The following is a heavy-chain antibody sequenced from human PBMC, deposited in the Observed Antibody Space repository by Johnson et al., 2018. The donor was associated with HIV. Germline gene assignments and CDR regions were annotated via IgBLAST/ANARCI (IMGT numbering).Heavy chain of an antibody. Sequence: QVQLVESGGGLVQPGGSLRLSCAASRLIFSDYFMSWIRQAPGKGLEWVASISGSGSARYYADSVKGRFTISRDNSKNTLYLQMNSLRAEDTAVYYCARDRGQWLLGMSDAFDIWGQGTMVTVSS. CDR1: RLIFSDYF. CDR3: ARDRGQWLLGMSDAFDI. CDR2: ISGSGSAR. V-gene: IGHV3-11*04. J-gene: IGHJ3*02. D-gene: IGHD3-22*01.